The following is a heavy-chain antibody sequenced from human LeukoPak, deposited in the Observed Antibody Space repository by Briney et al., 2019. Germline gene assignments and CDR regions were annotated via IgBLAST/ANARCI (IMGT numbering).Heavy chain of an antibody. V-gene: IGHV3-53*05. CDR3: ARDPPSTGYHDY. J-gene: IGHJ4*02. D-gene: IGHD3-9*01. CDR1: GFTVSSNY. Sequence: GGSLRLSCAASGFTVSSNYMSWVRQAPGKGLEWVSVIYSGGSTYYADSGKGRFTISRDKSKNTLYLQMNSLRAEDTAVYYCARDPPSTGYHDYWGQGTLVTVSS. CDR2: IYSGGST.